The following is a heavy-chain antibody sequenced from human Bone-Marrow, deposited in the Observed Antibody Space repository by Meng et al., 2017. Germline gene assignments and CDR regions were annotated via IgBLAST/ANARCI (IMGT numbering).Heavy chain of an antibody. D-gene: IGHD5-12*01. CDR3: ARDGLRGLGD. V-gene: IGHV4-4*07. CDR2: IYSSGST. CDR1: GGSISSYY. J-gene: IGHJ4*02. Sequence: GSLRLSCTVSGGSISSYYWSWIRQPAGKGLEWIERIYSSGSTNYNPSLKSRVTMSVDTSKNQFSLNLISVTAADTAVYFCARDGLRGLGDWGQGTLVTVSS.